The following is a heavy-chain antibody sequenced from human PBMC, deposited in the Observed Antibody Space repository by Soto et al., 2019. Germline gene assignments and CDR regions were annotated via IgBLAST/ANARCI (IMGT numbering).Heavy chain of an antibody. CDR2: INSDGSNT. Sequence: GGSMELSSVASGFTLKNYWMHWVRQAPGKGLVWVSYINSDGSNTNYADSVKGRFTISRDTAKNSLYLQMNSLRAEDTALYFCARASPRGRYFDWLIFPLGHWGQGTLVTVSS. V-gene: IGHV3-74*01. D-gene: IGHD3-9*01. J-gene: IGHJ4*02. CDR1: GFTLKNYW. CDR3: ARASPRGRYFDWLIFPLGH.